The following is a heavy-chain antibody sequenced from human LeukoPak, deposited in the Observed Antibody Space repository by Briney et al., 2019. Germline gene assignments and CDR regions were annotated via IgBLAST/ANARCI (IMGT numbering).Heavy chain of an antibody. J-gene: IGHJ4*02. D-gene: IGHD3-9*01. CDR3: ARAPYCDILTGYYYFDY. V-gene: IGHV1-18*01. CDR1: GYTFTSYG. Sequence: ASVKVSCKASGYTFTSYGTSWVRQAPGQGLEWMGWISTYNGNTNYAQKLQGRVTMTTDTSTSTAYMELTSLRSDDTAVYYCARAPYCDILTGYYYFDYWGQGTLVTVSS. CDR2: ISTYNGNT.